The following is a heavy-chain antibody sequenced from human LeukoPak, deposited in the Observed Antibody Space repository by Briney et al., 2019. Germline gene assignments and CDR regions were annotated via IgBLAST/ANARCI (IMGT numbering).Heavy chain of an antibody. D-gene: IGHD1-26*01. CDR2: IVVGSGNT. Sequence: VASVTVSCKASGFTFTSSAVQWVRQARGQRLEWIGWIVVGSGNTNYAQKFQERVTITRDMSTSTAYMELSSPRSEDTAVYYCAALRPVGATGVDYWGQGTLVTVSS. CDR1: GFTFTSSA. V-gene: IGHV1-58*01. J-gene: IGHJ4*02. CDR3: AALRPVGATGVDY.